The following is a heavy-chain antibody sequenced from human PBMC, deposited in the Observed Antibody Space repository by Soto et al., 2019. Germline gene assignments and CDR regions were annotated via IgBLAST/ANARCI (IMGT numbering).Heavy chain of an antibody. CDR3: ARHPSRRYYDSSGYYYPLVYGMDV. CDR1: GFSISSYY. J-gene: IGHJ6*02. CDR2: IYYSGST. Sequence: PSETLSLTCTVSGFSISSYYWSWIRQPPGKGLEWIGYIYYSGSTNYNPSLKSRVTISVDTSKNQFSLKLSSVTAADTAVYYCARHPSRRYYDSSGYYYPLVYGMDVWGQGTTVTVSS. V-gene: IGHV4-59*08. D-gene: IGHD3-22*01.